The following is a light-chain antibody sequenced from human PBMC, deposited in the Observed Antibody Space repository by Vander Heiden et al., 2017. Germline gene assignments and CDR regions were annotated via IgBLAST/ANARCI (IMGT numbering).Light chain of an antibody. Sequence: SSELTKDTAVAVALGQTYRIKCQGDSLRSYYASGYQQKPGQYPVLVIYGKNTRPSGIPDRFSGSSSGNTASLTITGAQAEDEADYYCNSRYSSGNHVWVFGGGTKLTVL. CDR3: NSRYSSGNHVWV. CDR2: GKN. J-gene: IGLJ3*02. V-gene: IGLV3-19*01. CDR1: SLRSYY.